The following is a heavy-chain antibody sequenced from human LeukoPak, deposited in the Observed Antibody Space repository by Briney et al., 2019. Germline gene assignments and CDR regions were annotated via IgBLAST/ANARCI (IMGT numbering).Heavy chain of an antibody. V-gene: IGHV1-69*04. CDR2: IIPTVDIS. CDR3: ARTPTASARASARDDY. J-gene: IGHJ4*02. Sequence: ASVKVSCKASGGTFSSYGYAMSWVRQAPGEGLEWMGRIIPTVDISSYAQKFQGRVTMTRDTSTSTVYMELSSLRSEDTAVYYCARTPTASARASARDDYWGQGTLVTVSS. CDR1: GGTFSSY. D-gene: IGHD1-26*01.